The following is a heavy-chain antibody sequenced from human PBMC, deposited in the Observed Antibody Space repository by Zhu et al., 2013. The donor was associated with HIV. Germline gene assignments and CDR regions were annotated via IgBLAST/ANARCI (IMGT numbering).Heavy chain of an antibody. CDR2: IIPIFGTA. J-gene: IGHJ4*02. V-gene: IGHV1-69*01. Sequence: QVQLVQSGAEVKKPGSSVKVSCKASGGTFSSYAISWVRQAPGQGLEWMGGIIPIFGTANYAQKFQGRVTITADESTSTAYMELSSLRSEDTAVYYCARTPPVVLGVVVVAATPRYFDYVGPGEPW. CDR1: GGTFSSYA. CDR3: ARTPPVVLGVVVVAATPRYFDY. D-gene: IGHD2-15*01.